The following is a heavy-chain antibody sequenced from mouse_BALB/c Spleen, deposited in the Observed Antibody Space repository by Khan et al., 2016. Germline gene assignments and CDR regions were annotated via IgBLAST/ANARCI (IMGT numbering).Heavy chain of an antibody. CDR1: FFNIPDTY. CDR3: SRSGYDLYYYALDY. Sequence: VQLQQSGAALVPPGASVKVSFTASFFNIPDTYMHWVKQRPEQGLEWIGRIDPANGDSKYDPKFQGRATITSDTSSNTAYLQLNTLTSEDTAVYYCSRSGYDLYYYALDYWGQGTSVTVSS. CDR2: IDPANGDS. V-gene: IGHV14-3*02. D-gene: IGHD2-2*01. J-gene: IGHJ4*01.